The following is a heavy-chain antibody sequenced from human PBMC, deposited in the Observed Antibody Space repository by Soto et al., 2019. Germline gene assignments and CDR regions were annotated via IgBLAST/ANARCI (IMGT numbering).Heavy chain of an antibody. J-gene: IGHJ4*02. V-gene: IGHV3-23*01. Sequence: PGGSLRLSCAASGFTFSTYAMSWVRQAPGKGLEWVSSISGTGGSTYYADSVKGRFTISRDSSKNTLYLQMNSLRAEDTAVYYCATDLSGYGYGYSDYWGQGTLVTVSS. CDR2: ISGTGGST. CDR1: GFTFSTYA. CDR3: ATDLSGYGYGYSDY. D-gene: IGHD5-18*01.